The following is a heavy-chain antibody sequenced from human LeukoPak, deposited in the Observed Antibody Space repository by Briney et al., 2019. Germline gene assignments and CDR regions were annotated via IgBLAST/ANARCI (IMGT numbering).Heavy chain of an antibody. J-gene: IGHJ4*02. CDR1: GDSVSNNSAV. V-gene: IGHV6-1*01. CDR2: TYYRSKWYN. CDR3: VRSQYWRFDD. Sequence: SQTLSLTCAISGDSVSNNSAVWNWIRPSPSSGLEWLGRTYYRSKWYNDYGASVKSRITVNPVTSKNQFSLQLNSVTPEDTAVYYCVRSQYWRFDDWGQGTLVTGSS. D-gene: IGHD2-8*02.